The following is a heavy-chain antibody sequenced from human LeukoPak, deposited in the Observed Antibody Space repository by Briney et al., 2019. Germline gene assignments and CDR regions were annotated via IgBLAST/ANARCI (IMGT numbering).Heavy chain of an antibody. J-gene: IGHJ4*02. D-gene: IGHD4-17*01. CDR3: ARDLWASPDYGDYSDY. V-gene: IGHV1-69*05. CDR2: IIPIFGTA. CDR1: GGTFSSYA. Sequence: SVKVSCKASGGTFSSYAISRVRQAPGQGLEWMGGIIPIFGTANYAQKFQGRVTITTDESASTAYMELSSLRSEDTAVYYCARDLWASPDYGDYSDYWGQGTLVTVSS.